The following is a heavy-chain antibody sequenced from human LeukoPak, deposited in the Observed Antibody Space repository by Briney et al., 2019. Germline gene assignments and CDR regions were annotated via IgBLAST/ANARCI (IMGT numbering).Heavy chain of an antibody. CDR1: GGSISSSSYY. D-gene: IGHD3-10*01. CDR3: ARYYGSGSKTVRAIDY. V-gene: IGHV4-39*07. J-gene: IGHJ4*02. CDR2: IYYSGST. Sequence: SETLSLTCTVSGGSISSSSYYWGWIRQPPGKGLEWIGGIYYSGSTYYDPSLKSQINISIDTSKNQFFLRVTSVTAADTAVYYCARYYGSGSKTVRAIDYWGQGTLVIVSS.